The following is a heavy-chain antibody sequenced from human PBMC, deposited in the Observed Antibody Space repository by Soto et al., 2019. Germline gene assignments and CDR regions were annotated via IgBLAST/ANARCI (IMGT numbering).Heavy chain of an antibody. Sequence: SVKVSCKALRGTFTNYAFSWVRQAPGQGLEWMGGIMPFFGSGNYAQKFQGRINITADESTSSVYLELTSLRSEDTAVYYCARDRAGYYSHFVYWGQGTLVTVSS. CDR2: IMPFFGSG. V-gene: IGHV1-69*13. CDR1: RGTFTNYA. CDR3: ARDRAGYYSHFVY. J-gene: IGHJ4*02. D-gene: IGHD3-22*01.